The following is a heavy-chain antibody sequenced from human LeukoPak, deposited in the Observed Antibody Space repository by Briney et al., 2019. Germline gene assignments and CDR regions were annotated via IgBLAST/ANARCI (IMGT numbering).Heavy chain of an antibody. CDR2: VYSNNST. D-gene: IGHD3-16*01. Sequence: GGSLRLSCAASGFTVSRTYMSWVRQAPGKGLEWVAVVYSNNSTYYADSVKGRFTISRHSSKNTLLLQMSSLRAEDTAMYYCARDYMIRGMDVWGQGTTVTVSS. V-gene: IGHV3-53*04. CDR3: ARDYMIRGMDV. CDR1: GFTVSRTY. J-gene: IGHJ6*02.